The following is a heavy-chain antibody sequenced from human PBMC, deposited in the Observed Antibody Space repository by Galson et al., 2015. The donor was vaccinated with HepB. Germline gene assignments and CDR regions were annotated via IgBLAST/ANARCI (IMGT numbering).Heavy chain of an antibody. CDR3: AQFNVTSGWRS. Sequence: QTLTLTCTFSGFSLTTSGVGVGWIRQSPVKALECLALIYWDDDKRYSPSLKSSVIITKDTSKNQVVLTMTNMDPVDTATYYCAQFNVTSGWRSWGQGTLVTVSS. J-gene: IGHJ5*02. V-gene: IGHV2-5*02. CDR2: IYWDDDK. D-gene: IGHD6-19*01. CDR1: GFSLTTSGVG.